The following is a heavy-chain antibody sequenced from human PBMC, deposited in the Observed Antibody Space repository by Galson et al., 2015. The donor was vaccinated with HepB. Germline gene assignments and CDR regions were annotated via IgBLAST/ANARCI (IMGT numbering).Heavy chain of an antibody. CDR3: ARRDGNNWFDP. J-gene: IGHJ5*02. V-gene: IGHV7-4-1*02. D-gene: IGHD5-24*01. CDR2: INTETANP. CDR1: GYTFTEYG. Sequence: SVKVSCKASGYTFTEYGLNWVRQAPGQGLEWMGWINTETANPTYAQGFTGRFVFSLDASVNTAYLQISSLKADDTAVYYCARRDGNNWFDPWGRGTLVTVSS.